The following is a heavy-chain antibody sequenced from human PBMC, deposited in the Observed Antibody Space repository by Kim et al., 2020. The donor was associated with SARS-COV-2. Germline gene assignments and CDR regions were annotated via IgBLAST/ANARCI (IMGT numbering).Heavy chain of an antibody. V-gene: IGHV3-74*01. CDR1: GFTFSRYG. Sequence: GGSLRLSCAASGFTFSRYGMHWVRQAPGKGLVWVSLIYSDGSETFYADSVKGRFTISRDSSKNTLYLQMNSLRAEDTALYYCAKRGVDIFGSYYFDDWG. D-gene: IGHD3-10*02. CDR3: AKRGVDIFGSYYFDD. CDR2: IYSDGSET. J-gene: IGHJ4*01.